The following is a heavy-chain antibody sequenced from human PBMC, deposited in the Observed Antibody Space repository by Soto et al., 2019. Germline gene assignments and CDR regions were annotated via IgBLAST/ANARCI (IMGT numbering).Heavy chain of an antibody. CDR2: ISTGGAYM. V-gene: IGHV3-21*06. CDR3: ARHIVSPGGAYFDS. CDR1: GFTFRNYN. Sequence: EVQLVESGGGLVKAGGSLRLFCTASGFTFRNYNMNWVRQAPGKGLEWVSSISTGGAYMFYADSVKGRFTISRDNAQNSLFPQIDSPRAEDTAVYYCARHIVSPGGAYFDSWGQGTLVTVS. J-gene: IGHJ4*02. D-gene: IGHD2-21*01.